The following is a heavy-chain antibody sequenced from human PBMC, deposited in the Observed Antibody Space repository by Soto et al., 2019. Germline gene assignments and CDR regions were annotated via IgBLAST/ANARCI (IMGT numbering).Heavy chain of an antibody. CDR2: IYYSGST. CDR1: GGSISSSSYY. J-gene: IGHJ4*02. V-gene: IGHV4-39*01. CDR3: ARLSFRLYYYDSSGYQDY. D-gene: IGHD3-22*01. Sequence: SETLSLTCTVSGGSISSSSYYWGWIRQPPGKGLEWIGCIYYSGSTYYNPALKSRVAISVDTSKNQFSLKLSSVTAADTAVYYCARLSFRLYYYDSSGYQDYWGQGTLVTVSS.